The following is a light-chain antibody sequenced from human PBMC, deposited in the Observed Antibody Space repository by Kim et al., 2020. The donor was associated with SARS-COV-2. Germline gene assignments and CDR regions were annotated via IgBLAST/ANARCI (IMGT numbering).Light chain of an antibody. CDR2: AAS. Sequence: ASVGDRVTITCRASQSINTYLNWYQQKPGKAPKLLIYAASTLQSGVPSRFRGSGSETDFTLTISSLQPEDVATYYCQKYNNTPFTFGGGTKVEIK. J-gene: IGKJ4*01. CDR3: QKYNNTPFT. CDR1: QSINTY. V-gene: IGKV1-39*01.